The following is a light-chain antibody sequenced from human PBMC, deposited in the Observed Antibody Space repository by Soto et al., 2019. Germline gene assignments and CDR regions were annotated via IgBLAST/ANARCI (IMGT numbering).Light chain of an antibody. Sequence: ALTQPRSVSGSPGQSVTISCTGTNNDIGGYQYVSWYQQHPGKAPKLIIYDVNKRPSRIPDRFAGSRSANTASLTISGLQAEDEADYYCCSYAGSSTWMFGGGTKLTVL. CDR1: NNDIGGYQY. V-gene: IGLV2-11*01. CDR3: CSYAGSSTWM. CDR2: DVN. J-gene: IGLJ3*02.